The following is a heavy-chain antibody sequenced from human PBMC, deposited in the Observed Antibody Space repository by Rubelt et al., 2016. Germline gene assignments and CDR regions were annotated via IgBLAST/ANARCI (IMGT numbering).Heavy chain of an antibody. D-gene: IGHD6-19*01. V-gene: IGHV4-31*03. CDR1: GGSISSGGYY. CDR3: ARAGDPQQLLDNSFDY. CDR2: IYYSGST. Sequence: QVQLQESGPGLVKPSQTLSLTCTVSGGSISSGGYYWSWIRQHPGKGLEWIGNIYYSGSTYSNPSLKSRVTISVNTSQNQFSRKLSSVTDAETAVYYCARAGDPQQLLDNSFDYWGQGTLVTVSS. J-gene: IGHJ4*02.